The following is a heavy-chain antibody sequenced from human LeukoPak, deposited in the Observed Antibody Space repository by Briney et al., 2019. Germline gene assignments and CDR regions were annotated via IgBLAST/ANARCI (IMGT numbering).Heavy chain of an antibody. V-gene: IGHV1-18*01. CDR1: GYTFTSYG. J-gene: IGHJ4*02. CDR3: ARSYRGTSFDY. D-gene: IGHD1-26*01. CDR2: ISAYNGDT. Sequence: ASVKVSCKASGYTFTSYGISWVRQAPGQGLGWMGWISAYNGDTNYAQMLQGRVTLTTDTSTSTAYMELRSLTSDDTAVYYCARSYRGTSFDYWGQGTLVTVSS.